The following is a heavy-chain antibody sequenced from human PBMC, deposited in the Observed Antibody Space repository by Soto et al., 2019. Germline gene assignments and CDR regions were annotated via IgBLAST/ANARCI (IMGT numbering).Heavy chain of an antibody. J-gene: IGHJ4*02. CDR2: IHHSAST. CDR1: GYSISSGYY. CDR3: AVTIFGVATEGYYFDY. V-gene: IGHV4-38-2*01. D-gene: IGHD3-3*01. Sequence: SETLSLTXAVPGYSISSGYYWGWTRQPPTKGLEWIGSIHHSASTYYNPYLKSRVNISVDTSKNQFSLKLRSVTDAGTAVYCCAVTIFGVATEGYYFDYWGQGTMVTVSS.